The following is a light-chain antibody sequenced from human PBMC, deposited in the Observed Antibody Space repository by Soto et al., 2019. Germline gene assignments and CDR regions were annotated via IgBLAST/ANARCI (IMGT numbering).Light chain of an antibody. Sequence: DIQMTQSPSSLSASVGDRVTITCRASQGVSDYLLWYQQRQGRAPKLLIYAASNFLSGVPSRVSGSGSGANVTLTISSLQPEDFATYYCQQSYRTPHTFGQGTKLE. CDR1: QGVSDY. CDR2: AAS. J-gene: IGKJ2*01. CDR3: QQSYRTPHT. V-gene: IGKV1-39*01.